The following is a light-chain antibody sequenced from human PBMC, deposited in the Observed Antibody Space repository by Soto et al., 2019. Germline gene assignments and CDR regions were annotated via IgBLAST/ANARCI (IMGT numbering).Light chain of an antibody. CDR3: QQYNNWPWT. CDR2: SAS. J-gene: IGKJ1*01. Sequence: IVMPQSPATLSVSPGERATLSRRASQSISGTLAWYQQKPGQAPRLLIYSASARATGFPARFSGSGSGTDFTLTISSLQSEDFAVYYCQQYNNWPWTFGQGTKVDIK. V-gene: IGKV3-15*01. CDR1: QSISGT.